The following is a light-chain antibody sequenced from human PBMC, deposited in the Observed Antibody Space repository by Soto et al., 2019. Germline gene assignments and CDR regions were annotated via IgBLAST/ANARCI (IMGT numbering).Light chain of an antibody. V-gene: IGKV3-11*01. CDR3: QQRSNWLGT. CDR2: DAS. J-gene: IGKJ2*01. CDR1: QSVSSY. Sequence: EIVLTQSPATLSLSPGERATLSCRASQSVSSYLAWYQQKPGQAPRLLIYDASNRATGIPARFSGSGSGTDFTLTISSVEHEDVAVYYCQQRSNWLGTFGQGTKLEIK.